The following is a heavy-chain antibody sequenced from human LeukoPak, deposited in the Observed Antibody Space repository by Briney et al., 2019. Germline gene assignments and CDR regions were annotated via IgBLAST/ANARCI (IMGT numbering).Heavy chain of an antibody. Sequence: GGSLRLSCAASGFTFSSYGMHWVRQAPGKGLEWVAVIWYDGSNKYYADSVKGRVTISRDNSKNTLFLQMNSLRAEDTAVYYCARDSGTYSVDYWGQGTLVTVSS. V-gene: IGHV3-33*01. J-gene: IGHJ4*02. CDR3: ARDSGTYSVDY. CDR1: GFTFSSYG. D-gene: IGHD1-26*01. CDR2: IWYDGSNK.